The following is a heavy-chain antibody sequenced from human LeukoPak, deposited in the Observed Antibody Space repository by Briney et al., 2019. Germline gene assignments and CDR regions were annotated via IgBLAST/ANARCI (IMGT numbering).Heavy chain of an antibody. CDR3: AKDAQRGFDYSNSLEY. J-gene: IGHJ4*02. V-gene: IGHV3-33*06. Sequence: GKSLTLSCAASQFTFSHFGMHWVRQAPGKGLEWVAVIWNDGSNQYYADSVKGRFTISRDNSQNTVYLQMNSLRAEDTAVYYCAKDAQRGFDYSNSLEYWGQGTLVTVS. CDR2: IWNDGSNQ. D-gene: IGHD4-11*01. CDR1: QFTFSHFG.